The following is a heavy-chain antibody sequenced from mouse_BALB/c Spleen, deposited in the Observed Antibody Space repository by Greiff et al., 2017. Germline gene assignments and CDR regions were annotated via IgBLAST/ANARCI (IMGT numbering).Heavy chain of an antibody. D-gene: IGHD1-1*02. CDR2: INPSNGGT. Sequence: VQLQQSGAELVKPGASVKLSCKASGYTFTRYCLHWVKQRPGQGFEWIGEINPSNGGTNYNEKFKRKATLTVDKSSSTAYMQLISLTSEDSAVYSCTLGGGSAWFAYWGQGTLVTVSA. CDR3: TLGGGSAWFAY. J-gene: IGHJ3*01. V-gene: IGHV1S81*02. CDR1: GYTFTRYC.